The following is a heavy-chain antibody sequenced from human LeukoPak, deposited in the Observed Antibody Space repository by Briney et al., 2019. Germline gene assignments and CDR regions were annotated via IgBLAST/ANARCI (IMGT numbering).Heavy chain of an antibody. J-gene: IGHJ3*02. V-gene: IGHV3-21*01. CDR2: ISSSSSYI. D-gene: IGHD3-22*01. CDR3: ARAYDSNGFFGAFDI. CDR1: GFTFSSYS. Sequence: GGSLRLSCAASGFTFSSYSTNWVRQAPGKGLEWVSSISSSSSYIYYADSVKGRFTISRDNAKNSLYLQMNSLRAEDTAVYYCARAYDSNGFFGAFDIWGQGTMVTVSS.